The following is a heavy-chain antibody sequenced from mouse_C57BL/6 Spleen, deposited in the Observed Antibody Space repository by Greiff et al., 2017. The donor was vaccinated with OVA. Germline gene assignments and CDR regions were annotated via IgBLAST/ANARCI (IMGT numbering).Heavy chain of an antibody. V-gene: IGHV1-69*01. CDR3: ARRGNYGFDYYAMDY. D-gene: IGHD1-1*01. J-gene: IGHJ4*01. CDR2: IDPSDSYT. Sequence: QVHVKQPGAELVMPGASVKLSCKASGYTFTSYWMHWVKQRPGQGLEWIGEIDPSDSYTNYNQKFKGKSTLTVDKSSSTAYMQLSSLTSEDSAVYYCARRGNYGFDYYAMDYWGQGTSVTVSS. CDR1: GYTFTSYW.